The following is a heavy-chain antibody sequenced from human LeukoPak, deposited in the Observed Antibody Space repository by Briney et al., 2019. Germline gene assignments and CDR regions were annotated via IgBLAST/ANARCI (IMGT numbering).Heavy chain of an antibody. V-gene: IGHV1-18*04. Sequence: SVTVSFTASGYTFTSYGISWVRQAPGQGLEWMGWISAYNGNTNYAQKLQGRVTMTTDTSTRSDYMELRSLRSEDTAVYSCARAFYGWGSYYGDHFDYWGQGTLVTVSS. D-gene: IGHD3-10*01. J-gene: IGHJ4*02. CDR1: GYTFTSYG. CDR3: ARAFYGWGSYYGDHFDY. CDR2: ISAYNGNT.